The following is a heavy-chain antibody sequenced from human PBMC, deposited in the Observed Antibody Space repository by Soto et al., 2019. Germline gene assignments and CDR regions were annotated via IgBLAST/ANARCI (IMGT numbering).Heavy chain of an antibody. J-gene: IGHJ3*01. CDR3: ARETLGLAGTTGDTFDV. D-gene: IGHD1-20*01. CDR2: IWYDGRKK. V-gene: IGHV3-33*01. Sequence: QVLLVESGGGVVQPGRSLRLSCAASGFTFSNYGMHWVRQAPGKGLEWVAMIWYDGRKKFYADSVEGRFTISRDNSENTLYLEMNSLRAEDTAVYYCARETLGLAGTTGDTFDVWGKGTMVTVSS. CDR1: GFTFSNYG.